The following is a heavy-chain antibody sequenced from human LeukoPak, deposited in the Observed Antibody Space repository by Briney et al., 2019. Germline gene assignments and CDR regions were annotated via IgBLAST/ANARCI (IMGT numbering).Heavy chain of an antibody. D-gene: IGHD3-9*01. CDR3: ARGKYDILTGYSRHFDY. V-gene: IGHV4-34*09. CDR2: IYYSGST. J-gene: IGHJ4*02. CDR1: GGSFSGYY. Sequence: SETLSLTCAVYGGSFSGYYWSWIRQPPGKGLEWIGYIYYSGSTYYNPSLKSRVTISVDTSKNQFSLKLSSVTAADTAVYYCARGKYDILTGYSRHFDYWGQGTLVTVSS.